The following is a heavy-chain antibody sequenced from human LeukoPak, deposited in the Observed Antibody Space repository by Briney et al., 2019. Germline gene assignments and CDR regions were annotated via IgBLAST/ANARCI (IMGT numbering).Heavy chain of an antibody. J-gene: IGHJ4*02. D-gene: IGHD2-15*01. CDR3: ARRATYCSGGSCYLYYFDY. Sequence: SETLSLTCTVSGGSISSSNYYWGWIRQPPGKGLEWIGSIYYSGSTYYNPSLRSRVTIFVDTSKNQFSLRLSSVTAADTAVYYCARRATYCSGGSCYLYYFDYWGQGTLVTVSS. CDR2: IYYSGST. V-gene: IGHV4-39*01. CDR1: GGSISSSNYY.